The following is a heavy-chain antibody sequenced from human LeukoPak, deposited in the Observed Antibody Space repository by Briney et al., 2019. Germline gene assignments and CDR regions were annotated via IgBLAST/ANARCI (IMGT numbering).Heavy chain of an antibody. CDR1: GDSIRSGTYY. CDR3: ARGGGATRIDY. Sequence: SQTLSLTCSVSGDSIRSGTYYWSWIRQPTGKGLEWIGRIYTSGSTSYNPSLKSRVTISVDTSKNEFSLKLTSVTAADTAVYYCARGGGATRIDYWGQGTLVTVSS. J-gene: IGHJ4*02. V-gene: IGHV4-61*02. D-gene: IGHD5-12*01. CDR2: IYTSGST.